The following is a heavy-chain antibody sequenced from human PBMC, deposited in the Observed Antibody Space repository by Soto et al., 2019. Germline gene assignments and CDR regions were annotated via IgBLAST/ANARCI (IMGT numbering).Heavy chain of an antibody. Sequence: ASVKVSCKASGYTFTSYYMHWARQAPGQGLEWMGIINPSGGSTSYAQKFQGRVTMTRDTSTSTVYMELSSLRSEDTAVYYCARECTTTVTTGSGMCYYYGMDVWGQGTTVTVSS. CDR3: ARECTTTVTTGSGMCYYYGMDV. V-gene: IGHV1-46*01. D-gene: IGHD4-17*01. CDR1: GYTFTSYY. CDR2: INPSGGST. J-gene: IGHJ6*02.